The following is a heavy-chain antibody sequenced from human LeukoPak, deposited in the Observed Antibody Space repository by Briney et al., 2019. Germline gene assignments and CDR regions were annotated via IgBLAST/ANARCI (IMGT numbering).Heavy chain of an antibody. D-gene: IGHD6-19*01. CDR2: IYYSGST. CDR1: GGSISSYY. Sequence: SETLSLTCTVSGGSISSYYWSWIRQPPGKGLEWIGYIYYSGSTNYNPSLKSRVTISVDTSKNQFSLKLSSVTAADTAVYYCARSPSEQWLGYWGQGTLVTVSS. CDR3: ARSPSEQWLGY. J-gene: IGHJ4*02. V-gene: IGHV4-59*08.